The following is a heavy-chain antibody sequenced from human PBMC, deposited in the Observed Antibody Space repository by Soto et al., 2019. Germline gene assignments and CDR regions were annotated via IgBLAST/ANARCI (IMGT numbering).Heavy chain of an antibody. D-gene: IGHD2-8*01. Sequence: GGSLRLSCAASGFTFRNNVLSWVRQAPGKGLDWVSGITGSGRDTYYADSVKGRSTISRDNSKNMVFLQMNSLRAEDTALYYCAKNGLDNSPSAIDSWGPGTLVTVSS. J-gene: IGHJ4*02. CDR3: AKNGLDNSPSAIDS. CDR1: GFTFRNNV. V-gene: IGHV3-23*01. CDR2: ITGSGRDT.